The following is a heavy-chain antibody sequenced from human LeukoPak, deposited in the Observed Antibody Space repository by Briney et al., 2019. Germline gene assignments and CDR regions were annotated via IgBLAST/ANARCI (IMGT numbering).Heavy chain of an antibody. CDR1: GGSFSGYY. V-gene: IGHV4-34*01. CDR2: INHSGSA. D-gene: IGHD3-16*02. Sequence: SETLSLTCAVYGGSFSGYYWSWIRQPPGKGLEWIGEINHSGSANYNPSLKSRVTISVDTSKNQFSLKLSSVTAADTAVYYCARVGYGYVWGSYRYCYYFDYWGQGTLVTVSS. CDR3: ARVGYGYVWGSYRYCYYFDY. J-gene: IGHJ4*02.